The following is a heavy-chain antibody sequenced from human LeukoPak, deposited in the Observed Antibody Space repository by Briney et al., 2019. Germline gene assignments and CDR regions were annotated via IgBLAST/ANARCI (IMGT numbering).Heavy chain of an antibody. Sequence: ASVKVSCKASGYTFTSYEINWVRQATGQGLEWMGWVSPNSGDTGYAQNFQGRVTMTRNTSISTAYMELSSLTSEDTAVYYCARQDVVRGVRPFYWFDPWGQGTLVTVSS. CDR3: ARQDVVRGVRPFYWFDP. CDR2: VSPNSGDT. J-gene: IGHJ5*02. CDR1: GYTFTSYE. V-gene: IGHV1-8*01. D-gene: IGHD3-10*01.